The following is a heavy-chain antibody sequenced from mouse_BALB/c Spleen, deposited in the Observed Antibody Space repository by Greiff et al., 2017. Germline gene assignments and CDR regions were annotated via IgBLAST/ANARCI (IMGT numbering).Heavy chain of an antibody. V-gene: IGHV1-9*01. Sequence: QVQLQQSGAELMKPGASVKISCKATGYTFSSYWIDWVKQRPGHGLEWIGEILPGSGSTNSNEKFKGKATFTADTSSNTAYMKLSSLTSEDSAVYYCARGEDGSSYWFAYWGQGTLVTVSA. CDR1: GYTFSSYW. CDR3: ARGEDGSSYWFAY. D-gene: IGHD1-1*01. CDR2: ILPGSGST. J-gene: IGHJ3*01.